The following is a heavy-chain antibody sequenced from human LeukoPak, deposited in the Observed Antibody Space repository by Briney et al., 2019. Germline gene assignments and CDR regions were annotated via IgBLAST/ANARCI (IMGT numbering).Heavy chain of an antibody. J-gene: IGHJ4*02. CDR2: IYYSGST. D-gene: IGHD6-19*01. CDR3: ARLLATYSSGHDY. Sequence: PSETLSLTCIVSARSISSSSYYWGWIRQPPWKGLEWIGSIYYSGSTYYNPSLKRRVTISVDTSKNQFSLKLSSVTAAHTAVYYCARLLATYSSGHDYWGQGTLVTVSS. V-gene: IGHV4-39*01. CDR1: ARSISSSSYY.